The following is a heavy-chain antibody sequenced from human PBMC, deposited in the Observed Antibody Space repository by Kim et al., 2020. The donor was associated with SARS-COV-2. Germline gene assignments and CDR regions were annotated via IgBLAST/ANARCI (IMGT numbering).Heavy chain of an antibody. CDR3: ATAGGCSGGSCYRCYYGMAV. J-gene: IGHJ6*01. D-gene: IGHD2-15*01. CDR2: ISSSGSTI. V-gene: IGHV3-48*03. CDR1: GFTFSSYE. Sequence: GGSLRLSCAASGFTFSSYEMNWVRQAPGKGLEWVSYISSSGSTIYYADSVKCRFTISRDNAKNSLYLQMNSLRAEDTAVYYCATAGGCSGGSCYRCYYGMAVWGQGATVTVAS.